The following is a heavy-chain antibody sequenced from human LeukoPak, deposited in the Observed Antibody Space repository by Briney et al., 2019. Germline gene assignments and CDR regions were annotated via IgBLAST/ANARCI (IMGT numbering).Heavy chain of an antibody. V-gene: IGHV4-34*01. CDR1: GGSFSGYY. CDR2: INHSGST. Sequence: SETLSLTCAVYGGSFSGYYWSWIRQPPGKGPEWIGEINHSGSTNYNPSLKSRVTISVDTSKNQFSLKLSSVTAADTAVYYCARQLGATILNWFDPWGQGTLVTVSS. J-gene: IGHJ5*02. CDR3: ARQLGATILNWFDP. D-gene: IGHD5-12*01.